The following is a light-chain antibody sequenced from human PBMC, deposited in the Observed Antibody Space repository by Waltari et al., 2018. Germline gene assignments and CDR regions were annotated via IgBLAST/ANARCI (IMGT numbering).Light chain of an antibody. Sequence: EIVLTQSPVTLSLSPGYRATLSCRASRSVTGNYLAWYQQKRGQAPRLLIYGASNRAAGIPDRFSGSGSRTDFTLIISRLEPEDFAVYYCQHYDNSPLTFGQGTKVEIK. CDR2: GAS. V-gene: IGKV3-20*01. CDR3: QHYDNSPLT. CDR1: RSVTGNY. J-gene: IGKJ1*01.